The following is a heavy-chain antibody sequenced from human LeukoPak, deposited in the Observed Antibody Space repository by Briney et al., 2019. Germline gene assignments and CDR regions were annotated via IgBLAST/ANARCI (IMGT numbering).Heavy chain of an antibody. J-gene: IGHJ6*03. Sequence: GGSLRLSCAASGFTFSSYEMNWVRQAPGKGLEWVSYISSSSSYIYYADSVKGRFTISRDNAKNSLYLQMNSLRAEDTAVYYCARDEITIFGVVNRDYYYYMDVWGKGTTVTVSS. D-gene: IGHD3-3*01. CDR1: GFTFSSYE. CDR3: ARDEITIFGVVNRDYYYYMDV. CDR2: ISSSSSYI. V-gene: IGHV3-21*05.